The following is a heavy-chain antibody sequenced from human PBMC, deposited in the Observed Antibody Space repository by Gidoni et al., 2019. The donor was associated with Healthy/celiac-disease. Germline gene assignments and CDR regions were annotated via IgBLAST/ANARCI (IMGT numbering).Heavy chain of an antibody. CDR1: GFTVSSNY. J-gene: IGHJ4*02. CDR3: ARGRPGYYFDY. D-gene: IGHD2-2*01. Sequence: EVQLVASGGGLVQPGGSLRLSCASSGFTVSSNYMSWVRQAPGKGLEWVSVIYSGGSTYYADSVKGRFTISRDNSKNTLYLQMNSLRAEDTAVYYCARGRPGYYFDYWGQGTLVTVSS. CDR2: IYSGGST. V-gene: IGHV3-66*02.